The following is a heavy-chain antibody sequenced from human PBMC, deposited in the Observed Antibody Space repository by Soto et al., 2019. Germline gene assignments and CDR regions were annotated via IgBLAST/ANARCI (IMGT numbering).Heavy chain of an antibody. Sequence: EVQLAESGGGLVKPGGSLRLSCAASGFTFSNAWMNWVRQAPGKGLEWVGRIKSKTDGGTTDYAAPVKGRFTISRDDSKNTLYLQMNSLKTEDTAVYYCTTDFGIAAAGTPVDYWGQGTLVTVSS. V-gene: IGHV3-15*07. CDR3: TTDFGIAAAGTPVDY. CDR2: IKSKTDGGTT. D-gene: IGHD6-13*01. CDR1: GFTFSNAW. J-gene: IGHJ4*02.